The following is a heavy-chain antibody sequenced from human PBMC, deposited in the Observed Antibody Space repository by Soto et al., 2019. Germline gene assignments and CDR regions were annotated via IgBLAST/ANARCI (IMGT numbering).Heavy chain of an antibody. J-gene: IGHJ4*02. CDR1: GFTVSSKY. Sequence: EVQLVESGGGLIQPGGSLRLSCAASGFTVSSKYMTCVRQAPGKGLEWVSVIYGGGTTYYADSVKGRFTISRDNSKNTLYPQVNSLRAEDTAVYYCVQTTGWPGFDFWGQGTLVTVSS. CDR2: IYGGGTT. D-gene: IGHD6-19*01. CDR3: VQTTGWPGFDF. V-gene: IGHV3-53*01.